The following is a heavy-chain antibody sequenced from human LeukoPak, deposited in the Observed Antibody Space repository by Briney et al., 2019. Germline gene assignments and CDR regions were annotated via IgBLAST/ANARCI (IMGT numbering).Heavy chain of an antibody. D-gene: IGHD1-1*01. V-gene: IGHV4-59*12. J-gene: IGHJ6*03. CDR2: IYYSGST. Sequence: SETLSPTCTVSGGSISSYYWSWIRQPPGKGLEWIGYIYYSGSTNYNPSLKSRVTISVDTSKNQFSLKLSSVTAADTAVYYCARVLERRYYYYYYMDVWGKGTTVTVSS. CDR3: ARVLERRYYYYYYMDV. CDR1: GGSISSYY.